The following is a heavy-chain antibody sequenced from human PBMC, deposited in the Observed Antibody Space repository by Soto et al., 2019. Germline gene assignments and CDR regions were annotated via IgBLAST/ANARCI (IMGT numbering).Heavy chain of an antibody. D-gene: IGHD2-2*01. J-gene: IGHJ6*03. Sequence: ASETLSLTCTVSGGSISSYYWSWIRQPPGKGLEWIGYIYYSGSTNYNPSLKSRVTISVDTSKNQFSLKLSSVTAADTAVYYCARSCSSTSCYPYYYYYYMDVWGKGTTVTVSS. CDR1: GGSISSYY. CDR2: IYYSGST. CDR3: ARSCSSTSCYPYYYYYYMDV. V-gene: IGHV4-59*01.